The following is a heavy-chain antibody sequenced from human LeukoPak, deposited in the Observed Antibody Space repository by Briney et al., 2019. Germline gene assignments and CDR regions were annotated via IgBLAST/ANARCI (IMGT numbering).Heavy chain of an antibody. V-gene: IGHV4-59*01. D-gene: IGHD3-16*02. CDR3: ARYIWGSYPTFEDY. CDR1: GGSISSYY. J-gene: IGHJ4*02. Sequence: SETLSLTCTVSGGSISSYYWGWIRQPPGKGLEWIGYISYSGSTNYNPSLKSRVTISVDTSKNQLSLKLNSVTAADTAVYYCARYIWGSYPTFEDYWGQGSLVTVSS. CDR2: ISYSGST.